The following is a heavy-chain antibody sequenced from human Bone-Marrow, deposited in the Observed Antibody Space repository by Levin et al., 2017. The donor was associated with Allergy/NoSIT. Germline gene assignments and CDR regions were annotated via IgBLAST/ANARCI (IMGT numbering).Heavy chain of an antibody. D-gene: IGHD3-3*01. CDR2: IKQDGSEK. J-gene: IGHJ6*03. CDR1: GFTFSSYW. V-gene: IGHV3-7*03. CDR3: ARADYDFWSGPIKDDYYYMDG. Sequence: GGSLRLSCAASGFTFSSYWMSWVRQAPGKGLEWVANIKQDGSEKYYVDSVKGRFTISRDNAKNSLYLQMNSLRAEDTAVYYCARADYDFWSGPIKDDYYYMDGWGKGTTVTVSS.